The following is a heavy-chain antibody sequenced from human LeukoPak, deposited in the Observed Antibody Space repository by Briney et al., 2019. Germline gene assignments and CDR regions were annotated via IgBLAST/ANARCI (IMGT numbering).Heavy chain of an antibody. J-gene: IGHJ4*02. V-gene: IGHV3-23*01. D-gene: IGHD3-22*01. CDR3: AKVRGTGYYDSSGPHAVFDY. CDR2: ISGSGGST. CDR1: GFTFSSYA. Sequence: GGSLRLSCAASGFTFSSYAMSWVRQAPGKGLEGVSTISGSGGSTYYADSVKGRFTISRENSKNTLYLQMNSLRAEDTAVYYCAKVRGTGYYDSSGPHAVFDYWGQGTLVTVSS.